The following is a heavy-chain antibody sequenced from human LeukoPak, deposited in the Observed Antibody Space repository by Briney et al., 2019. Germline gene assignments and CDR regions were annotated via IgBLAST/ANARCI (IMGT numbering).Heavy chain of an antibody. D-gene: IGHD3-22*01. CDR1: GYSISSGYY. CDR2: IFYSGST. V-gene: IGHV4-38-2*02. CDR3: AKSNGYGLIDI. J-gene: IGHJ3*02. Sequence: PSETLSLTCTVSGYSISSGYYWGWVRQPPGNALEWIGNIFYSGSTYYSPSLKSRVTISLDTSRNQFSLKLNSVTAADTAVYYCAKSNGYGLIDIWGQGTMVTVSS.